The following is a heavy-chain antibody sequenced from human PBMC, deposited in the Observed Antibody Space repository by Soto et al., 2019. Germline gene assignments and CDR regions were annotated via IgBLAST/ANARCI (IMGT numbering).Heavy chain of an antibody. Sequence: PSETLSLTCTVSGAPISSGDYYWSWIRQPPGKGLEWIGYIYYSGSTYYNPSLKSRVTISVDTSKNQFSLKLSSVTAADTAVYYCARDYNYYGSGSYGWFDPWGQGTLVTVSS. J-gene: IGHJ5*02. D-gene: IGHD3-10*01. CDR3: ARDYNYYGSGSYGWFDP. V-gene: IGHV4-30-4*01. CDR1: GAPISSGDYY. CDR2: IYYSGST.